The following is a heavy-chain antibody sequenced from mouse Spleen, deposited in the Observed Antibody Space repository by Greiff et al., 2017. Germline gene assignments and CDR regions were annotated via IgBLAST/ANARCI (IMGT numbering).Heavy chain of an antibody. V-gene: IGHV8-12*01. CDR3: ARRGWGYAMDY. CDR2: IYWDDDK. Sequence: QVTLKESGPGILQSSQTLSLTCSFSGFSLSTSGMGVSWIRQPSGKGLEWLAHIYWDDDKRYNPSLKSRLTISKDTSRNQVFLKITSVDTADTATYYCARRGWGYAMDYWGQGTSVTVSS. CDR1: GFSLSTSGMG. D-gene: IGHD1-1*02. J-gene: IGHJ4*01.